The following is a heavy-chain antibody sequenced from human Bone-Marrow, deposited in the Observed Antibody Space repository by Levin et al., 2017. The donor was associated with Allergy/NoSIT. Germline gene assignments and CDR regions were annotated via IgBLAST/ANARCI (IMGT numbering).Heavy chain of an antibody. CDR2: IYPSGGST. V-gene: IGHV1-46*01. D-gene: IGHD3-10*01. J-gene: IGHJ4*02. CDR1: GYTFTTYY. CDR3: AREGNSYDSGSTYSFDY. Sequence: GASVKVSCKASGYTFTTYYMHWVRQATGQGLEWMGIIYPSGGSTEYAQKFQGRVTVTRDTSTSTVYMELSSLRSEDTAVYYCAREGNSYDSGSTYSFDYWGQGTLVTVSS.